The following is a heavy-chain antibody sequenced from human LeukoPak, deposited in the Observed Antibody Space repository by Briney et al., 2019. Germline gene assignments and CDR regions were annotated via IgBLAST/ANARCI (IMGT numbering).Heavy chain of an antibody. D-gene: IGHD6-6*01. J-gene: IGHJ6*02. CDR1: GYSFTTYW. CDR2: IDPSDSYT. CDR3: ATRVGIAPRPGSYYIMDV. V-gene: IGHV5-10-1*01. Sequence: GESLKISCKGSGYSFTTYWISWVRQMPGKGLEWMGRIDPSDSYTNYSPSFQGHVTISTDKSISTAYLQWISLTASDTAMYYCATRVGIAPRPGSYYIMDVWGQGTTVTVSS.